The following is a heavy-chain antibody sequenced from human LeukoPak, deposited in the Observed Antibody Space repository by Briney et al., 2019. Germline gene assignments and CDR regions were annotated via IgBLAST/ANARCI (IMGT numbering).Heavy chain of an antibody. CDR3: ARVLSVTMIVVV. CDR1: GGSIRSSSYY. Sequence: PSETLSLTCTVSGGSIRSSSYYWGWIRQPPGKGLEWIGSIYYSGSTYYNPSLKSRVTISVDTSKNQFSLKLSSVTAADTAVYYCARVLSVTMIVVVWGQGTLVTVSS. D-gene: IGHD3-22*01. V-gene: IGHV4-39*07. CDR2: IYYSGST. J-gene: IGHJ4*02.